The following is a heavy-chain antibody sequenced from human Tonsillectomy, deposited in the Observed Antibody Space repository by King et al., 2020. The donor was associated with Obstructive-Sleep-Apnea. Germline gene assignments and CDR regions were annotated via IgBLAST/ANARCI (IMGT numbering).Heavy chain of an antibody. CDR1: GYTLTELS. V-gene: IGHV1-24*01. J-gene: IGHJ5*02. CDR2: FDPEDGET. Sequence: QLVQSGAEVKKPGASVKVSCKVSGYTLTELSMHWVRQAPGKGLEWMGGFDPEDGETIYAQKVQGRVTMTEDTSTDTAYMELSSLRSEETAVYYCATGAGSGSYPNWFDPWGQGTLVTVSS. CDR3: ATGAGSGSYPNWFDP. D-gene: IGHD3-10*01.